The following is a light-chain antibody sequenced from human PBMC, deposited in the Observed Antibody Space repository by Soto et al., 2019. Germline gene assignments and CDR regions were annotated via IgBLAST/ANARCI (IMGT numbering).Light chain of an antibody. V-gene: IGLV2-8*01. CDR3: SSYSGSNFWV. CDR2: AVS. J-gene: IGLJ3*02. CDR1: SSDVGAYNY. Sequence: QSALPQPPSASGSRGQSVTISCTGTSSDVGAYNYVSWYQQHPGNAPKLMIYAVSRRPSGVPDRVSGSKSGNTASLTVSGLQSEDEADYYCSSYSGSNFWVFGGGTKVTVL.